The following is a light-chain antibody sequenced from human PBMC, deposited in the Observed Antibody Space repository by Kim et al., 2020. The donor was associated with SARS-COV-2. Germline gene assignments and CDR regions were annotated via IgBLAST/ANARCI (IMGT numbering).Light chain of an antibody. Sequence: LSPGERATLSCRASQSVSSSYLAWYQQKPGQAPRLLIYGASSRATGIPDRFSGSGSGTDFTLTISRLEPEDFAVYYCQQYGSSPKFGQGTKVDIK. V-gene: IGKV3-20*01. CDR3: QQYGSSPK. CDR1: QSVSSSY. CDR2: GAS. J-gene: IGKJ1*01.